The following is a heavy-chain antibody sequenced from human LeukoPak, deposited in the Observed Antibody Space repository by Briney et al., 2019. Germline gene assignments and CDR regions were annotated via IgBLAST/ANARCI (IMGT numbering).Heavy chain of an antibody. V-gene: IGHV3-9*01. CDR1: GFIFDNYA. J-gene: IGHJ4*02. CDR2: INWNSGSI. Sequence: GGSLRLSCAASGFIFDNYAMHWVRHAPGKGLEWVSSINWNSGSIDYADSVKGRFTISRDSGANSLYPQMNSLRPEDTALYYCAKGLETAQADPLDYWGQGTLVTVSS. D-gene: IGHD6-13*01. CDR3: AKGLETAQADPLDY.